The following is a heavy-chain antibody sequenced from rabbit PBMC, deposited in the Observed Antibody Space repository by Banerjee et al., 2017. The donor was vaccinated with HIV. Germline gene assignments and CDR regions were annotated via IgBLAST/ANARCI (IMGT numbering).Heavy chain of an antibody. J-gene: IGHJ4*01. D-gene: IGHD1-1*01. CDR2: ILPGGSGST. CDR3: ARDSYASSRADL. Sequence: QEQLEESGGGLVTPGGTLTLTCTASGFTISSYHMGWVRQAPGKGLEWIACILPGGSGSTNYASWAKGRFTISKTSSTTVTLQMTSLTAADTATYFCARDSYASSRADLWGPGTLVTVS. V-gene: IGHV1S45*01. CDR1: GFTISSYH.